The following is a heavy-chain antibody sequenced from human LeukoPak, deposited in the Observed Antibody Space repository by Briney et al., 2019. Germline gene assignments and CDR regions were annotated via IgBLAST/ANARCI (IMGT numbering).Heavy chain of an antibody. J-gene: IGHJ4*02. Sequence: GGSLRLSCAASGFTFSSYAMSWVRQAPGKGLEWVSAISGSGGSTYYADSVKGRFTISRDNSKNTLYLQMNSLRAEDTAVYYCAKVTHPGIAVAGPLLPFDYWGQGTLVTVSS. V-gene: IGHV3-23*01. CDR1: GFTFSSYA. D-gene: IGHD6-19*01. CDR3: AKVTHPGIAVAGPLLPFDY. CDR2: ISGSGGST.